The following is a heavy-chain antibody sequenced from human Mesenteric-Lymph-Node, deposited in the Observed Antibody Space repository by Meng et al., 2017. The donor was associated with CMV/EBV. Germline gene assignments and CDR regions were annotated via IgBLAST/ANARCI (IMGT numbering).Heavy chain of an antibody. CDR2: IYHDGRT. Sequence: SGISISSSTLWNWVRQPPGKGLEWIGEIYHDGRTNYDASLNARVSMSVDKSRSQFSLNLNSVTVADTAVYYCASRTIASRPSHLDYWGQGALVTVSS. J-gene: IGHJ4*02. CDR1: GISISSSTL. CDR3: ASRTIASRPSHLDY. V-gene: IGHV4-4*02. D-gene: IGHD6-6*01.